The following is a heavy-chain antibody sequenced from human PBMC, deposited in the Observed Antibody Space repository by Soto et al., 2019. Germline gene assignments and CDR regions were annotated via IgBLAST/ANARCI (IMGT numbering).Heavy chain of an antibody. CDR1: GYTFTSYG. CDR2: ISAYNGNT. J-gene: IGHJ4*02. CDR3: ARDHADVLRYFDWLKFDY. D-gene: IGHD3-9*01. V-gene: IGHV1-18*01. Sequence: QVQLVQSGAEVKKSGASVKVSCKASGYTFTSYGISWVRQAPGQGLEWMGWISAYNGNTNYAQKLQGRVTMTTDTSTSTAYMELRSLRSDDTAVYYCARDHADVLRYFDWLKFDYWGQGTQVTVSS.